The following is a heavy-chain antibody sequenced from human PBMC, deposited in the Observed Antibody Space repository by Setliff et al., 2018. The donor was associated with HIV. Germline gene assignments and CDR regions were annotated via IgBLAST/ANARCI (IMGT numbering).Heavy chain of an antibody. V-gene: IGHV4-38-2*02. D-gene: IGHD3-10*01. Sequence: SETLSLTCTVSGYSIRGGFYWGWIRQPPGKGLEWIGSLSHYGSTYYNPSLKNRVLMSLDTSKNQFSLGLSSVTAADTAIYFCARRGGGNYQTLYYFDYWGQGRLVTVS. J-gene: IGHJ4*02. CDR3: ARRGGGNYQTLYYFDY. CDR1: GYSIRGGFY. CDR2: LSHYGST.